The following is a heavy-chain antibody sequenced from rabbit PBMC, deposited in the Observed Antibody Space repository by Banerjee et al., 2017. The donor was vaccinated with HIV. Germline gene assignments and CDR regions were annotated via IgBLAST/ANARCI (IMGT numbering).Heavy chain of an antibody. CDR2: IDPIFGST. Sequence: QLKETGGGLVQPGGSLTLSRKASGFTISSYSMQWVRQAPGKGLEWIGYIDPIFGSTYYASWVNGRFTISSHNAQNTLYLQLKSLTAADTATYFCVREFEASSSGYYQYYFNLWGPGTLVTVS. D-gene: IGHD1-1*01. V-gene: IGHV1S7*01. J-gene: IGHJ4*01. CDR3: VREFEASSSGYYQYYFNL. CDR1: GFTISSYS.